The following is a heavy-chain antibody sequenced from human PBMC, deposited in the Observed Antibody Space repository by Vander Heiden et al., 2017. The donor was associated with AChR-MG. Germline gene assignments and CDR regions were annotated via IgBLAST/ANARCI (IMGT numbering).Heavy chain of an antibody. CDR3: ARDRGGDIVATIDLYGMDV. CDR1: GGTFSSYA. J-gene: IGHJ6*02. CDR2: IIPIFGTA. D-gene: IGHD5-12*01. V-gene: IGHV1-69*06. Sequence: QVQLVQSGAEVKKPGSSVKVSCKASGGTFSSYAISWVRQAPGQGLEWMGGIIPIFGTANDAQKFQGRVTITADKSTSTAYMELSSLRSEDTAVYYCARDRGGDIVATIDLYGMDVWGQGTTVTVSS.